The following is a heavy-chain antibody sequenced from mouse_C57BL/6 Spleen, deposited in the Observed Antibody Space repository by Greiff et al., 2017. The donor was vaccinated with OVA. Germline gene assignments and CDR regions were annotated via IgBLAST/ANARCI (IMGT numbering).Heavy chain of an antibody. D-gene: IGHD2-3*01. V-gene: IGHV7-3*01. CDR1: GFTFTDYY. Sequence: EVMLVESGGGLVQPGGSLSLSCAASGFTFTDYYMSWVRQPPGKALAWLGFIRNKANGYTTEYSASVKGRFTISRDNSQSILYLQMNALIAEDSATYYCARYPYDVCAMDYWGQGTSVTVSS. CDR3: ARYPYDVCAMDY. CDR2: IRNKANGYTT. J-gene: IGHJ4*01.